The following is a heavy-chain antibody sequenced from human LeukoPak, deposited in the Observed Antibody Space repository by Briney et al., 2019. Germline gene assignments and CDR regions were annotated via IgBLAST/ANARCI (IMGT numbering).Heavy chain of an antibody. J-gene: IGHJ5*02. CDR1: RYTLTESS. CDR3: WPSQQELGVT. D-gene: IGHD1-7*01. CDR2: FDPAQGER. Sequence: SVKVSRKVSRYTLTESSIHWVRQAPGKGLEWMGGFDPAQGERIYAQKCQGRVTMTQDASTETAYTNIRSLRSQDTGVYYRWPSQQELGVTWGQGTLVTVSS. V-gene: IGHV1-24*01.